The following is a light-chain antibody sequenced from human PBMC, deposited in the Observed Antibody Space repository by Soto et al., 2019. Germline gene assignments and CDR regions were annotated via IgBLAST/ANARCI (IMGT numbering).Light chain of an antibody. J-gene: IGKJ1*01. V-gene: IGKV1-5*01. CDR2: DAS. CDR3: QQYNTYSTTWT. CDR1: QSISNW. Sequence: DIQMTQSPSTLSASVGDRVTITCRASQSISNWLAWYQQKPGKAPKLLIYDASSLESGVPSRFSGSGSGTEFTLTISSLQRDDSATYYCQQYNTYSTTWTFGQGTKVEIE.